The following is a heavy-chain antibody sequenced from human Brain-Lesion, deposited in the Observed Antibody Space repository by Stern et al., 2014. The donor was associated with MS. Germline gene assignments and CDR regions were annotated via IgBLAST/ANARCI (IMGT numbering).Heavy chain of an antibody. Sequence: EVQLVESGGGLVQPGGSLRLSFAASGFTFDDYAMHWVRQAPGKGLEWVSGISWNSGSIGYADSVKGRFTISRDNAKNSLYLQMNSLRAEDTALYYCTKASEGASDYFDYWGQGTLVTVSS. CDR3: TKASEGASDYFDY. CDR1: GFTFDDYA. CDR2: ISWNSGSI. D-gene: IGHD1-26*01. J-gene: IGHJ4*02. V-gene: IGHV3-9*01.